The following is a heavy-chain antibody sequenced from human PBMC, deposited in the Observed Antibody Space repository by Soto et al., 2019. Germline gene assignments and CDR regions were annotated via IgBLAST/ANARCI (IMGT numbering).Heavy chain of an antibody. D-gene: IGHD6-19*01. V-gene: IGHV1-18*01. Sequence: GASVKVSCKASGYTFTSYGISWVRQASGQGIEWMGWISAYNGNTKYAQKFQDRLTMTRDSSTSTAFMELRNLTSDDTAVYYCARDQRTYGSGWYELDYWGQGSLVTVSS. J-gene: IGHJ4*02. CDR2: ISAYNGNT. CDR1: GYTFTSYG. CDR3: ARDQRTYGSGWYELDY.